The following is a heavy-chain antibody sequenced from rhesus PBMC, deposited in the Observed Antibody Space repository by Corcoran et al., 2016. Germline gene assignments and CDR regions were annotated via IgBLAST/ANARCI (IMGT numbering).Heavy chain of an antibody. J-gene: IGHJ6*01. CDR3: ATRSGNSDYYGLDS. V-gene: IGHV4S11*01. CDR2: NYGDGTTI. Sequence: QVQLQESGPGLVKPSETLSLTCTVSGGSISGYYGKWIRQPPGKGVEWIGNNYGDGTTINYTPSLMSRVTLSAATSSNQVSLKVGSVTAADTAVYYCATRSGNSDYYGLDSWGQGVVVTVSS. D-gene: IGHD1-44*01. CDR1: GGSISGYY.